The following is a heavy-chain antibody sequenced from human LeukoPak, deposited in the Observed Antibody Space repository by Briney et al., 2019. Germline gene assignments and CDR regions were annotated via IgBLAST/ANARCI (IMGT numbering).Heavy chain of an antibody. CDR3: ARGRQGVRDAFDI. V-gene: IGHV3-23*01. J-gene: IGHJ3*02. Sequence: PGGSLRLSCAASGFTFSSYAMSWVRQAPGKGLEWVSAISGSGGNTYYADSVKGRFTISRDNSKNTLYLQMNSLRADDTAVYYCARGRQGVRDAFDIWGQGTMVTVSS. CDR2: ISGSGGNT. D-gene: IGHD3-16*01. CDR1: GFTFSSYA.